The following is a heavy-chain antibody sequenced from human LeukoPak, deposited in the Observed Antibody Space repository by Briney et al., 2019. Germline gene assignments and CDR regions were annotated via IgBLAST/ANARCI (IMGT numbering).Heavy chain of an antibody. CDR2: INPNSGNT. D-gene: IGHD2-15*01. Sequence: ASVKVSCKASGYTFTSYDINWVRQATGQGLEWMGWINPNSGNTGYAQKFQGRVTITRNTSISTAYMELSSLRSEDTAVYYCARGPEAYCSGGSCYSGGDDAFDIWGQGTMVTVSS. J-gene: IGHJ3*02. CDR1: GYTFTSYD. V-gene: IGHV1-8*03. CDR3: ARGPEAYCSGGSCYSGGDDAFDI.